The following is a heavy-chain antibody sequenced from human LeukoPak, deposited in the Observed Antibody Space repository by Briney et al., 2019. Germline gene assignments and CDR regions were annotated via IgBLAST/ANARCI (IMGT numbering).Heavy chain of an antibody. CDR3: AKGQDYDFWSGYYSAFDY. CDR2: IRYDGSNK. V-gene: IGHV3-30*02. CDR1: GFTFSSYG. J-gene: IGHJ4*02. Sequence: GGSLRLSCAASGFTFSSYGMHWVRQAPGKGLEWVAFIRYDGSNKYYADSVKGRFTISRDNSKNTLYLQMNSLGAEDTAVYYCAKGQDYDFWSGYYSAFDYWGQGTLVTVSS. D-gene: IGHD3-3*01.